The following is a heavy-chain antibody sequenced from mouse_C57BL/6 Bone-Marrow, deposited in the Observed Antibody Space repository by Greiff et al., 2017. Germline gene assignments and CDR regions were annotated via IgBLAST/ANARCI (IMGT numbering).Heavy chain of an antibody. D-gene: IGHD1-1*01. V-gene: IGHV1-81*01. Sequence: VKLMESGAELARPGASVKLSCKASGYTFTSYGISWVKQRTGPGLEWIGEIYPRSGNTYYNEKFKGKATLTADKSSSTAYMELRSLTSEDSAVYCCARLEFDGSSGDWYFDVWGTGTTVTVSS. CDR3: ARLEFDGSSGDWYFDV. CDR1: GYTFTSYG. J-gene: IGHJ1*03. CDR2: IYPRSGNT.